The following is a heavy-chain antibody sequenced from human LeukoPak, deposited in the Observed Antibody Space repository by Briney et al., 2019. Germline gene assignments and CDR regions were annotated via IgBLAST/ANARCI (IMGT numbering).Heavy chain of an antibody. Sequence: PSQTLSLTCAISGDSVSSDTSAWNWIRHSPSRVLDWQGRTYYRSKWYHEYADSVRSRLNIYPDTSKNHFSLQLISVTPEDTALYYCARDQLALNSWGQGTLVTVSS. CDR3: ARDQLALNS. J-gene: IGHJ4*02. CDR2: TYYRSKWYH. V-gene: IGHV6-1*01. CDR1: GDSVSSDTSA.